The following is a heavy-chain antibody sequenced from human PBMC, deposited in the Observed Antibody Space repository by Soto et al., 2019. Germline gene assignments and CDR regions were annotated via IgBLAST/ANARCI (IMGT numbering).Heavy chain of an antibody. CDR3: ARVFYSSGSYSFDY. V-gene: IGHV4-59*01. Sequence: PGNRLEWIGHIHYIGSTNYNPSLKSRVTISVDTSKKQFSLKLSSVTAADTAVYYCARVFYSSGSYSFDYWGQGTLVTVSS. J-gene: IGHJ4*02. D-gene: IGHD6-19*01. CDR2: IHYIGST.